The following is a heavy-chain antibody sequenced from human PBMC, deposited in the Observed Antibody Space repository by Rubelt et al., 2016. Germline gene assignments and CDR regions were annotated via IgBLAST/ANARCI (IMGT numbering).Heavy chain of an antibody. CDR3: ARAQVYDYYDSSGYYYFDY. D-gene: IGHD3-22*01. Sequence: QTLSLTCTVSGGSISSGGYYWSWIRQHPGKGLAWIGYIYYSGSTYYNPSLKSRVTISVEPSKNQFSLNLSSVTAAETAVYYCARAQVYDYYDSSGYYYFDYWGQGTLVTVSS. CDR1: GGSISSGGYY. CDR2: IYYSGST. V-gene: IGHV4-31*03. J-gene: IGHJ4*02.